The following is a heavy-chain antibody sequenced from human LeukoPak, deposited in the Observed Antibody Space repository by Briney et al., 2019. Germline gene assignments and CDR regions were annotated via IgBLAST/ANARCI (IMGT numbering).Heavy chain of an antibody. V-gene: IGHV1-8*03. CDR2: MNPNSGNT. D-gene: IGHD4-11*01. J-gene: IGHJ6*03. CDR1: GYTFTSYD. CDR3: ARGIAVTTYYYMDV. Sequence: ASVKVSCKASGYTFTSYDINWVRQATGQGLEWMGWMNPNSGNTGYAQKFQGRVTITRNTSISTAYMELSSLRSEDTAVYYCARGIAVTTYYYMDVWGKGTTVTVSS.